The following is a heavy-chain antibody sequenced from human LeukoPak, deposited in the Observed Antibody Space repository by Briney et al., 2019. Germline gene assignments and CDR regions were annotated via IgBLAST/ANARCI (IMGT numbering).Heavy chain of an antibody. D-gene: IGHD3-3*01. V-gene: IGHV4-34*01. CDR1: GGSLSGYY. Sequence: SETLSLTCAVYGGSLSGYYWSWIRQPPGKGLEWIGEINHSGSTNYNPSLKSRVTISVDTSKNQFSLKLSSVTAADTAVYYCARFGVGPYYYYYGMDVWGQGTTVTVSS. CDR3: ARFGVGPYYYYYGMDV. J-gene: IGHJ6*02. CDR2: INHSGST.